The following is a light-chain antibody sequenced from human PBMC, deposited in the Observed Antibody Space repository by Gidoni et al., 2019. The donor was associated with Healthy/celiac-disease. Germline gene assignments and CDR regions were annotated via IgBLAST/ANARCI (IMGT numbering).Light chain of an antibody. CDR3: QQSYSTPPYT. J-gene: IGKJ2*01. CDR1: QSISSY. CDR2: AAS. V-gene: IGKV1-39*01. Sequence: DIQMTQPPSSLSASVGDRVTITCRASQSISSYLNWYQQKPGKAPKLLIYAASSLQSGVPSRFSGSGSATAFTLTISSLQPEDFATYYCQQSYSTPPYTFGQGTKLEIK.